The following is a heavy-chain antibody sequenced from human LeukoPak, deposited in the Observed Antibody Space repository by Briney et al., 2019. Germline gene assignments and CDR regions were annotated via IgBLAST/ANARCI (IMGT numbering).Heavy chain of an antibody. D-gene: IGHD5-24*01. CDR2: IYYSGST. J-gene: IGHJ4*02. CDR3: ASGKRWLPTPLWY. CDR1: GGSISSSSYY. Sequence: SETLSLTCTVSGGSISSSSYYWGWIRQPPGKGLEWIGSIYYSGSTYYNPSLKSRVTISVDTSKNQFSLKLGSVTAADTAVYYCASGKRWLPTPLWYWGQGTLVTVSS. V-gene: IGHV4-39*01.